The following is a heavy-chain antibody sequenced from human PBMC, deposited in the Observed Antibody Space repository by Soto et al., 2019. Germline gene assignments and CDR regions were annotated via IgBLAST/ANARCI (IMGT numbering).Heavy chain of an antibody. CDR3: AGAITILRGEYYGMDV. CDR1: GGSISSGGYY. D-gene: IGHD3-3*01. J-gene: IGHJ6*02. V-gene: IGHV4-31*03. Sequence: PSETLSLTCTVSGGSISSGGYYWSWIRQHPGKGLEWIGYIYYSGSTYYNPSLKSRVTISVDTSKNQFSLKLSSVTAADTAVYYCAGAITILRGEYYGMDVWGQGTTVTVSS. CDR2: IYYSGST.